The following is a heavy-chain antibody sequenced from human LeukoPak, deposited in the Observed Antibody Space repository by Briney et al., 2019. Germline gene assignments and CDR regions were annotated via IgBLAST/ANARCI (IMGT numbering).Heavy chain of an antibody. V-gene: IGHV1-18*01. CDR1: GYTFTSYG. CDR2: ISAYNGNT. Sequence: ASVKVSCEASGYTFTSYGISWVRQAPGQGLEWMGWISAYNGNTNYAQKLQGRVTMTTDTSTSTAYMELRSLRSDDTAVYYCARDIGQQPEAFLDYWGQGTLVTVSS. D-gene: IGHD6-13*01. CDR3: ARDIGQQPEAFLDY. J-gene: IGHJ4*02.